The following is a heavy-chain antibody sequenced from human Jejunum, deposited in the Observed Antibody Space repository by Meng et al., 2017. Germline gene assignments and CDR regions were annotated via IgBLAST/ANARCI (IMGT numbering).Heavy chain of an antibody. CDR1: GFTFSSHT. J-gene: IGHJ4*02. CDR2: ISSSSST. V-gene: IGHV3-21*01. D-gene: IGHD2-15*01. Sequence: GESLKISCAASGFTFSSHTLSWVRQAPGKGLEWVSSISSSSSTYADSVKGRFTISRDNAENSLYLQMNSLRAEDTAVYYCARGRVVVAATPADYWGQGTLVTVSS. CDR3: ARGRVVVAATPADY.